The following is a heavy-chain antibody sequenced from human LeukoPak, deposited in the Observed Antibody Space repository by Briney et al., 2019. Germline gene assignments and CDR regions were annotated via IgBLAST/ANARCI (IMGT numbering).Heavy chain of an antibody. J-gene: IGHJ5*02. Sequence: SVKVSCKASGGTFSSYAISWVRQAPGQGLEWMGGIIPIFGTANYAQKFQGRVTMTRDTSTSTVYMELSSLRSEDTAVYYCARDQSFRRYFDWSLNWFDPWGQGTLVTVSS. V-gene: IGHV1-69*05. CDR1: GGTFSSYA. D-gene: IGHD3-9*01. CDR3: ARDQSFRRYFDWSLNWFDP. CDR2: IIPIFGTA.